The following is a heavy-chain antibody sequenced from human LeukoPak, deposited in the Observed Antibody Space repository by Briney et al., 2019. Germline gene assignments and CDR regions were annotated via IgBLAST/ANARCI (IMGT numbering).Heavy chain of an antibody. CDR3: AREYYYDNYFDY. Sequence: GGSLRLSCAASGFTFSTYWMHWVCQAPGKGLVWVSRINSDGSSTTYADSVKGRFTISRDNAKNTLYLQMNSLRAEDTAVYYCAREYYYDNYFDYWGQGTLVTVSS. V-gene: IGHV3-74*01. CDR1: GFTFSTYW. J-gene: IGHJ4*02. CDR2: INSDGSST. D-gene: IGHD3-22*01.